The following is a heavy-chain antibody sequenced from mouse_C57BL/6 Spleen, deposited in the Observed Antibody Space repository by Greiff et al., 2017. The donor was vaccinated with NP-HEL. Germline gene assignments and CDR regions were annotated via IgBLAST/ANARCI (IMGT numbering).Heavy chain of an antibody. CDR3: ARIWDVGY. D-gene: IGHD4-1*01. CDR2: INPNNGGT. Sequence: VQLQQPGAELVKPGASVKISCKASGYTFTDYYMNWVKQSHGKSLEWIGDINPNNGGTSYNQKFKGKATLTVDKSSSTAYMELRSLTSEDSAVYYCARIWDVGYWGQGTTLTVSS. CDR1: GYTFTDYY. V-gene: IGHV1-26*01. J-gene: IGHJ2*01.